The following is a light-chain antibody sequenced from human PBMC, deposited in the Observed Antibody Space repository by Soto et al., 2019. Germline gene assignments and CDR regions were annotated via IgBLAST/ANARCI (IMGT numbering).Light chain of an antibody. Sequence: QSVLTHPPSACGSPGQSVPISCSGTSSDIGTYDFVSWYQHHPGKAPKVLIYEVTKRASGVPDRFSGSKSGNTASLTVSGLQPEDEAEYFCSSFAGSKTPYGFGTGTKVTVL. J-gene: IGLJ1*01. CDR1: SSDIGTYDF. CDR3: SSFAGSKTPYG. CDR2: EVT. V-gene: IGLV2-8*01.